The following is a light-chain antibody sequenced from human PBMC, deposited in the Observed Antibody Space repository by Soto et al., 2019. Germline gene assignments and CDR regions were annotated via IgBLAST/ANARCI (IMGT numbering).Light chain of an antibody. J-gene: IGKJ1*01. CDR1: QDIHNY. Sequence: AVLLTQSPSSFSASTGDRATITCRASQDIHNYLAWYQQVPGKAPKLLLYAASILQTGVPSRFSGSGSGTFFHLTIEGLQSEDVATYFCQNDYNYPWTFGQGTTGE. V-gene: IGKV1-8*01. CDR3: QNDYNYPWT. CDR2: AAS.